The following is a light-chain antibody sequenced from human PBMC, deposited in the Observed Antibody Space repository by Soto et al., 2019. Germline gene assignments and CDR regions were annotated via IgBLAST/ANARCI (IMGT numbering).Light chain of an antibody. V-gene: IGKV3-20*01. Sequence: EIVLTQSPGTLSLSPGEGVTLSCRASQSVSSNYLAWYQQKPGQAPRLLIYGASSRATGISDRFSGSGSGTDFTLTISRLEAEDFAVYYCQQYGSSPYTSGQGTKLEIK. CDR3: QQYGSSPYT. CDR1: QSVSSNY. CDR2: GAS. J-gene: IGKJ2*01.